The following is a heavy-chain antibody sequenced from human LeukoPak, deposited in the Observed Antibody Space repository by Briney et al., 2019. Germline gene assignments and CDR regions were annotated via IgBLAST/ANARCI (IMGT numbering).Heavy chain of an antibody. CDR2: ISGSGGST. CDR1: GFTFSSYG. CDR3: AKTARYSGRQADY. D-gene: IGHD1-26*01. V-gene: IGHV3-23*01. J-gene: IGHJ4*02. Sequence: PGGTLRLSCAASGFTFSSYGMSWVRQAPGKGLEWVSAISGSGGSTYYADSVKGRFTISRDNSKNTLYLQMNSLRAEDTAVYYCAKTARYSGRQADYWGQGTLVTVSS.